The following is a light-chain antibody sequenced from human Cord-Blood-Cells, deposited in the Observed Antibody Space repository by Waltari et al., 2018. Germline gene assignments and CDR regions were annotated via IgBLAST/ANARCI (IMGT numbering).Light chain of an antibody. CDR3: CSYAGSNTWV. CDR1: SSDVGSYNL. Sequence: QSALTQPASVSGSPGQSITISCTGTSSDVGSYNLVSWYQQHPGKAPKLMIDEGSKRPAGVSNRLSGSKSGNTASLTISGLQAEDEADYYCCSYAGSNTWVFGGGTKLTVL. CDR2: EGS. V-gene: IGLV2-23*01. J-gene: IGLJ3*02.